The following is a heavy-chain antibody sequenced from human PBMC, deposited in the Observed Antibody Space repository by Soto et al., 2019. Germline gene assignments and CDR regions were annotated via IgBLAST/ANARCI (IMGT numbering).Heavy chain of an antibody. J-gene: IGHJ4*02. CDR3: ARESDH. V-gene: IGHV3-23*01. CDR1: VFTVSSYA. Sequence: QPRGPLRLSCAASVFTVSSYAMSWVRQAPGKGLEWVSTISGSGGGTYYADSMKGRFTISRDNSKNTLYLQMYSLRVEDTAVYYCARESDHWGQGTLVTVSS. CDR2: ISGSGGGT.